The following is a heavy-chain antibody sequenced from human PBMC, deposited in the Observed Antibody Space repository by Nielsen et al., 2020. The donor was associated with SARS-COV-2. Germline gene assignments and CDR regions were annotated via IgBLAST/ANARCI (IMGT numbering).Heavy chain of an antibody. CDR2: IYYSGST. CDR1: GGSISSYY. D-gene: IGHD1-1*01. CDR3: ATTTDGAFDY. J-gene: IGHJ4*02. V-gene: IGHV4-59*01. Sequence: GSLRLSCTVSGGSISSYYWSWIRQPPGKGLEWIGYIYYSGSTNYNPSLKSRVTISVDTSKNQFSLKLSSVTAADTAVYYCATTTDGAFDYWGQGTLVTVSS.